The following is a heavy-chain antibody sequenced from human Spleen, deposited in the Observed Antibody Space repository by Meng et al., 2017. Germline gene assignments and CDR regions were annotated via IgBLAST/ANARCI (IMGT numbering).Heavy chain of an antibody. Sequence: SETLSLTCSVSGGSISGGSYYWSWIRQPAGKGLEWIGRVYTSGSTNYNPSLKSRVTISLDTSKNQFSLKLSSVTAADTAVYYCARDPHRRVDAFDIWGQGTMVTVSS. V-gene: IGHV4-61*02. CDR3: ARDPHRRVDAFDI. J-gene: IGHJ3*02. CDR2: VYTSGST. CDR1: GGSISGGSYY.